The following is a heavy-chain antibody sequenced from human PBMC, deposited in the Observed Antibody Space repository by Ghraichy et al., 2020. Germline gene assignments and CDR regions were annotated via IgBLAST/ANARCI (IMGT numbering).Heavy chain of an antibody. Sequence: SETLSLTCAVYGGSFSGYYWSWIRQPPGRGLEWMGEVTHTGSANANPSLKSRVTVSVDTSKNQFALKLNSVTAADTAVYYCARGYKPPVRGVFRYYGLDVWGQGTAVTVS. CDR3: ARGYKPPVRGVFRYYGLDV. D-gene: IGHD3-10*01. J-gene: IGHJ6*02. CDR1: GGSFSGYY. V-gene: IGHV4-34*01. CDR2: VTHTGSA.